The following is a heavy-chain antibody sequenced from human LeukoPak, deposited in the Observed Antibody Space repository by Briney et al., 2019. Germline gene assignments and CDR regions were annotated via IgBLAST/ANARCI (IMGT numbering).Heavy chain of an antibody. CDR3: ARSTGVGGWSH. CDR2: IKEDGSEK. CDR1: GFTFSNYW. D-gene: IGHD6-19*01. Sequence: PGGSLRLSCAASGFTFSNYWMSWVRQAPGKGLEWVANIKEDGSEKHYVGSVKGRFTISRDNAKNSLYLQMNSLRVDDAAVYYCARSTGVGGWSHWGQGTLVTVSS. J-gene: IGHJ4*02. V-gene: IGHV3-7*01.